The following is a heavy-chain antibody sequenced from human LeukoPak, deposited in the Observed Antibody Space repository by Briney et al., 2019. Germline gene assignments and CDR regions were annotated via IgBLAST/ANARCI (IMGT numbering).Heavy chain of an antibody. CDR3: AKTKGKYYYDSSGYSDY. J-gene: IGHJ4*02. CDR2: ISGSGDST. V-gene: IGHV3-23*01. CDR1: GFTFSSYA. D-gene: IGHD3-22*01. Sequence: GGSLRLSCAASGFTFSSYAMSWVRQAPGKGLEWVSAISGSGDSTYYADSVKGRFTISRDNSKNTLYLQMNSLRAEDTAVYYCAKTKGKYYYDSSGYSDYWGQGTLVTVSS.